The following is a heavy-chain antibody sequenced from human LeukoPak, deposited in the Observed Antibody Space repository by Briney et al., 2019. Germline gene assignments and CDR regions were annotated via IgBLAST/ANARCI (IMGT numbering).Heavy chain of an antibody. CDR3: ARDQRTSGYDFWSGYYPAHYYYYYGMDV. V-gene: IGHV1-18*01. D-gene: IGHD3-3*01. Sequence: ASVKVSCKASGYTLTSYGISWVRQAPGQGLEWMGWISAYNGNTNYAQKLQGRVTMTTDTSTSTAYMELRSLRSDDPAVYYCARDQRTSGYDFWSGYYPAHYYYYYGMDVWGQGTTVTVSS. CDR1: GYTLTSYG. J-gene: IGHJ6*02. CDR2: ISAYNGNT.